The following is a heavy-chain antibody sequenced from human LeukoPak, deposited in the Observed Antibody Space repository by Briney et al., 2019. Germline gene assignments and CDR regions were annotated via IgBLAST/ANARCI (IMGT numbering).Heavy chain of an antibody. Sequence: PSETLSLTCTVSGGSISSSSYYWSWIRQPPGRGLEWIGYIYYNGNTNYNPSLKSRVTISVDASKKQFSLKLSSVTAADTAVYYCARELVAAQGLYYFDYWGQGTLVTVSS. V-gene: IGHV4-61*01. J-gene: IGHJ4*02. CDR3: ARELVAAQGLYYFDY. D-gene: IGHD5-12*01. CDR2: IYYNGNT. CDR1: GGSISSSSYY.